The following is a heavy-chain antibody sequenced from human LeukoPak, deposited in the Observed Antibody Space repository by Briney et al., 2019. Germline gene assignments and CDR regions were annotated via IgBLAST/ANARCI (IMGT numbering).Heavy chain of an antibody. Sequence: SETLSLTCTVSGGSISSYYWSWIRQPPGKGLEWIGCIYYIGSTNYNPSLKSRVTISVDTSKDQFSLKLSSVTAADTAVYYCARGGYYYGSGSYSYLDYWGQGTLVTVSS. CDR2: IYYIGST. V-gene: IGHV4-59*01. J-gene: IGHJ4*02. D-gene: IGHD3-10*01. CDR3: ARGGYYYGSGSYSYLDY. CDR1: GGSISSYY.